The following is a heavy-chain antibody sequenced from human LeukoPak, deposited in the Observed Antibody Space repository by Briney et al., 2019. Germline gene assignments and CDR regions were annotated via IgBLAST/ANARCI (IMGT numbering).Heavy chain of an antibody. J-gene: IGHJ4*02. D-gene: IGHD1-26*01. CDR1: GGSISSSTFY. Sequence: SETLSLTCAVSGGSISSSTFYWGWIRQPPGKGLEWIGNIYYSGSTYYNPSLKSRVTISVDTSKNQSSLKLSSVTAADTAVYYCARGLRELPHFAFYYFDYWGQGTLVTVSS. V-gene: IGHV4-39*07. CDR2: IYYSGST. CDR3: ARGLRELPHFAFYYFDY.